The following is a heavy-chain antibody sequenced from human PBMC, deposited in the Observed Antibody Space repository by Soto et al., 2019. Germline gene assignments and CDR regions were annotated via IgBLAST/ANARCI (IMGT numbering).Heavy chain of an antibody. CDR3: ARENSSSFVLNGCFDP. J-gene: IGHJ5*02. CDR2: IIPIFGTA. Sequence: QVQLVQSGAEVKKPGSSVKVSRKASGGTFSSYAISWVRQAPGQGLEWMGGIIPIFGTANYAQKFQGRVTITADESTSTAYMELSSLRSEDTAVYYCARENSSSFVLNGCFDPWGQGTLVTVSS. V-gene: IGHV1-69*01. D-gene: IGHD6-6*01. CDR1: GGTFSSYA.